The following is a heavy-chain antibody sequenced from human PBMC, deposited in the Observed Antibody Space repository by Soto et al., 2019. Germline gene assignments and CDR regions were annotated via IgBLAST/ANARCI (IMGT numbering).Heavy chain of an antibody. Sequence: EVQLVESGGGLVKPGGSLRLSCAASGFTFSAYSMNWVRQAPGMRLEWVSSISSSSSYIYYADSVKGRFTISRDNAKNSLYLQMNRLRAEDTAVYYCARPLSGYSPNDYYYYMDVWGKGTTVIVSS. V-gene: IGHV3-21*01. CDR3: ARPLSGYSPNDYYYYMDV. J-gene: IGHJ6*03. CDR1: GFTFSAYS. CDR2: ISSSSSYI. D-gene: IGHD6-13*01.